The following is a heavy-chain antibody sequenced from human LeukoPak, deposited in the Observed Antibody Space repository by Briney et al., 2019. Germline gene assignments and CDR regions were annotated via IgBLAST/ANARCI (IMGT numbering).Heavy chain of an antibody. D-gene: IGHD5-18*01. CDR2: INPSDGKT. CDR3: AREIGPRQLHLWGSAFDY. CDR1: GYTFTNYY. Sequence: EASVTVSCKASGYTFTNYYMHWARQAPGQGLEWMGIINPSDGKTSYAQKFQGRVTMTRDTSTSTVYMELSSLRSEDTAVYYCAREIGPRQLHLWGSAFDYWGQGTLVTVSS. J-gene: IGHJ4*02. V-gene: IGHV1-46*01.